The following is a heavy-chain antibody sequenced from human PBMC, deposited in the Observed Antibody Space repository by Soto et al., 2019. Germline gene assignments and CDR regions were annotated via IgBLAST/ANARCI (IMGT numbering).Heavy chain of an antibody. CDR3: ATTYYFGSGSAD. D-gene: IGHD3-10*01. Sequence: QLQLQESGPGLVKPSETLSLTCTVSGGSISSSSYYWGWIRQPPGKGLEWIGSIYYSGSTYYNPSRKSRVTISVDTATHQVSLQLSSVTAADTAVYYCATTYYFGSGSADWGQGTLVTVSS. V-gene: IGHV4-39*01. CDR2: IYYSGST. CDR1: GGSISSSSYY. J-gene: IGHJ4*02.